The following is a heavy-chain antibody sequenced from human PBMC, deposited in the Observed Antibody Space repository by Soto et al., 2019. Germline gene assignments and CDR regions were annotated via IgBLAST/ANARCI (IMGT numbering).Heavy chain of an antibody. Sequence: ASVKVSCKASGYTFTSYYMHWVRQAPGQGLEWMGIINPSGGSTSYAQKFQGRVTMTRDTSTSTVYMELSSLRSEDTAVYYCACVVVPAAIHDAFDIWGQGTMVTVSS. CDR1: GYTFTSYY. J-gene: IGHJ3*02. CDR2: INPSGGST. V-gene: IGHV1-46*03. CDR3: ACVVVPAAIHDAFDI. D-gene: IGHD2-2*02.